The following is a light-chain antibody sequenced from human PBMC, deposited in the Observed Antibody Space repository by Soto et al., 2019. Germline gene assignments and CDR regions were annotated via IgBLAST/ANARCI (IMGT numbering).Light chain of an antibody. CDR2: DAS. CDR3: KQRSNWPPT. Sequence: EIVMTQSPATLSVSPGERATLSCRASQSVYNNLAWYQQKPGQAPRLLIYDASNRATGIPARFSGSGSGTDFTLTIRSLEPEDFAVYYCKQRSNWPPTFGQGTRLEIK. CDR1: QSVYNN. V-gene: IGKV3-11*01. J-gene: IGKJ5*01.